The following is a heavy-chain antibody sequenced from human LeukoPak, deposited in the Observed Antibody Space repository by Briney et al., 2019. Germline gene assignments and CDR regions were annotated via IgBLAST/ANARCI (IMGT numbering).Heavy chain of an antibody. CDR2: ISYDGSNK. D-gene: IGHD6-6*01. Sequence: GGSLRLSCAASGFTFSDYSLNWVRQAPGKGLEWVAVISYDGSNKYYADSVKGRFTISRDNSKNTLYLQMNSLRAEDTAVYYCAREGIAARRPFDYWGQGTLVTVSS. J-gene: IGHJ4*02. CDR3: AREGIAARRPFDY. V-gene: IGHV3-30*03. CDR1: GFTFSDYS.